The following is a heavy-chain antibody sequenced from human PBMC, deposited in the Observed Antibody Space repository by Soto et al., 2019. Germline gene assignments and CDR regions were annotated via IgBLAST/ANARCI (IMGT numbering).Heavy chain of an antibody. CDR2: ISESGDST. V-gene: IGHV3-23*01. CDR1: GFTFSSYA. J-gene: IGHJ4*02. D-gene: IGHD5-18*01. CDR3: AKSRIQGWTKGLYDH. Sequence: EVQLLDSGGRLVQPGGSLRLSCAASGFTFSSYAMSWFRQAPGKGLEWVSSISESGDSTSYAESVRGRFTISRDDSKNTLYLQMNSLRAEDTAVYSCAKSRIQGWTKGLYDHWGQGTLVTVSS.